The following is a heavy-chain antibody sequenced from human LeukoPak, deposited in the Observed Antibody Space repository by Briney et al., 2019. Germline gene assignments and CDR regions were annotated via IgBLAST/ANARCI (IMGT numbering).Heavy chain of an antibody. CDR1: GYTFTNYG. CDR3: ARDFPYNYGSGSPSNWFDP. CDR2: ISAYNGNT. D-gene: IGHD3-10*01. Sequence: GASVKVSCKASGYTFTNYGISWVRQGPGQGLEWMGWISAYNGNTNDAQKLQGRVTMTTDTSRSTGYMELSSLRSDDTAVYYCARDFPYNYGSGSPSNWFDPWGQGTLVTVSS. J-gene: IGHJ5*02. V-gene: IGHV1-18*01.